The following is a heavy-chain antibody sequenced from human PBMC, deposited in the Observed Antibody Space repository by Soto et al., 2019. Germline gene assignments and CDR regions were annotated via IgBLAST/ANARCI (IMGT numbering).Heavy chain of an antibody. CDR3: ARGATVTREYFSGMDV. V-gene: IGHV1-69*01. CDR1: GGSFSNYA. D-gene: IGHD4-4*01. J-gene: IGHJ6*02. Sequence: QVQLVQSGAEVKKPGSSVRVSCKTSGGSFSNYAFSWVRQAPGQGLEWMGAIIPLFGTPNYAQMFQGRATITADESTTTAYMEVRSLSSEDSAVYYCARGATVTREYFSGMDVWGQGTTVTVSS. CDR2: IIPLFGTP.